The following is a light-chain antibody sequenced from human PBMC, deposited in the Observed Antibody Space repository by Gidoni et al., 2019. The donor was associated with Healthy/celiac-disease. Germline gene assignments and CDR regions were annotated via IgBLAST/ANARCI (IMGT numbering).Light chain of an antibody. CDR2: DAS. V-gene: IGKV3-11*01. CDR1: QRFSSY. Sequence: EIVLTQSPATLSLSPGERATLSCRASQRFSSYLAWYQQKPGQAPRLLIYDASNRATGIPARFSGSGSGTDFTLTISSLEPEDFAVYSCQQRSNWPLLTFGGGTKVEIK. J-gene: IGKJ4*01. CDR3: QQRSNWPLLT.